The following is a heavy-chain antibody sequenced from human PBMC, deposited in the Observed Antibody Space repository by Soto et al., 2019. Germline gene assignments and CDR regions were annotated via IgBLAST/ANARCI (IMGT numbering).Heavy chain of an antibody. D-gene: IGHD6-13*01. CDR1: GFTFRSFT. CDR2: ISSDSAYI. CDR3: TRGASRDSSARGWFDP. Sequence: GGSLRLSCAASGFTFRSFTMNWVRQAPGKGLEWVSTISSDSAYIYYTDALRGRFTIPRDNAKNSLHLQMNSLRAEDTAVYYCTRGASRDSSARGWFDPWGPGTLVTVSS. J-gene: IGHJ5*02. V-gene: IGHV3-21*01.